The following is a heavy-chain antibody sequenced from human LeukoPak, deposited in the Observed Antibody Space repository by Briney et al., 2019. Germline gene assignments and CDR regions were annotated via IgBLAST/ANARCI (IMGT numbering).Heavy chain of an antibody. CDR2: ISASGGST. Sequence: GGSLRLSCAASAFTFSDYTMTWVRQAPGKGLDWVSAISASGGSTYYADSVKGRFTISRDNSKNTLYLQMNSLRAEDTALYYCVRGTSRGGYSYWGQGTLVTVSS. CDR1: AFTFSDYT. J-gene: IGHJ4*02. CDR3: VRGTSRGGYSY. V-gene: IGHV3-23*01. D-gene: IGHD5-12*01.